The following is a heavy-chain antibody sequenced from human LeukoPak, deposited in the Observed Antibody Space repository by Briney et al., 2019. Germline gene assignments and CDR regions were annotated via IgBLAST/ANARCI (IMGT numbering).Heavy chain of an antibody. J-gene: IGHJ5*01. CDR2: IYTSGST. D-gene: IGHD6-13*01. CDR3: ARGSSWYDY. Sequence: SETLSLTCTVSDGSISSDYWTWIRQPAGKGLEWIGRIYTSGSTNYNPSLKSRVTMSVDTSKNQLSLKLTSVTAADTAVYYCARGSSWYDYWXXXILVTVSS. V-gene: IGHV4-4*07. CDR1: DGSISSDY.